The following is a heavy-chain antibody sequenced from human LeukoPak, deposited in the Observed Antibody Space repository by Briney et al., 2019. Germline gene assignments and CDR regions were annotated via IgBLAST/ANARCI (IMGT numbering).Heavy chain of an antibody. CDR3: AKDQRATVTARGGFDI. D-gene: IGHD4-17*01. J-gene: IGHJ3*02. CDR2: ISGSGGST. Sequence: GGSLRLSCAASGFTFSSYAVSWVRQAPGKGLEWVSAISGSGGSTYYADSVKGRFTISRDNSKNTLYLQMNSLRAEDTAVYYCAKDQRATVTARGGFDIRGQGTMVTVSS. V-gene: IGHV3-23*01. CDR1: GFTFSSYA.